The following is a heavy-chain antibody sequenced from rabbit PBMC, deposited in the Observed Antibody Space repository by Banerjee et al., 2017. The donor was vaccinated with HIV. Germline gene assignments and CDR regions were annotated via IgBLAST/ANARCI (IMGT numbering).Heavy chain of an antibody. CDR1: GFDFSSYY. V-gene: IGHV1S47*01. CDR3: ARYAGYAGYGYARYYFNL. Sequence: QEQLVESGGGLVQPEGSLTLSCKASGFDFSSYYMSWVRQAPGKGLEWIGYIDPVFGSTYYASWVNGRFTISSHNAQNTLYLQLNSLTAADTATYFCARYAGYAGYGYARYYFNLWGPGTLVTVS. CDR2: IDPVFGST. J-gene: IGHJ4*01. D-gene: IGHD6-1*01.